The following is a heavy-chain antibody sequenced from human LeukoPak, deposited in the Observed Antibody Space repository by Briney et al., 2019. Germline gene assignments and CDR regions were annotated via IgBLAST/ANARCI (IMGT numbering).Heavy chain of an antibody. Sequence: SETLSLTCTVSGGSISSYYWSWIRQPAGKGLEWIGRIYTSGSTNYNPSLKSRVTMSVDTSKNQFSLKLSSVTAADTAVYYCARETPYYDSSGYYRPFDYWGQGTLVTVSS. CDR1: GGSISSYY. D-gene: IGHD3-22*01. CDR3: ARETPYYDSSGYYRPFDY. CDR2: IYTSGST. V-gene: IGHV4-4*07. J-gene: IGHJ4*02.